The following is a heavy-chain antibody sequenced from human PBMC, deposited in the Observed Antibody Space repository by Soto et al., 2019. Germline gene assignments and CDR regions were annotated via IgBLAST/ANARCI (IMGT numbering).Heavy chain of an antibody. D-gene: IGHD3-22*01. CDR1: GGSISSGGSS. CDR2: IYHSGST. CDR3: ARGAVVNFDS. J-gene: IGHJ4*02. Sequence: QLQLQESGSGLVKPSQTLSLTCAVSGGSISSGGSSWTWIRQPPGKGLEWIGYIYHSGSTYYNPSLKSRVTRSVDRSKNQFSLKLTSVTAADTAMYYCARGAVVNFDSWGQGTLVTVSS. V-gene: IGHV4-30-2*01.